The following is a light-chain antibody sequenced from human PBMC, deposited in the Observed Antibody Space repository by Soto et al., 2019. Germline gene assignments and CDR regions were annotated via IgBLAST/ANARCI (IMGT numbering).Light chain of an antibody. CDR3: CSYAGSSTSLVV. Sequence: QSALTQPASVSGSPGQSITISCTGTSSDVGSYNLVSWYQQHPGKAPKLMIYEGSKRPSGVSNRFSGSKSGNTASPTISGLQAEDEADYYCCSYAGSSTSLVVFGGGTKVTVL. CDR1: SSDVGSYNL. J-gene: IGLJ2*01. V-gene: IGLV2-23*01. CDR2: EGS.